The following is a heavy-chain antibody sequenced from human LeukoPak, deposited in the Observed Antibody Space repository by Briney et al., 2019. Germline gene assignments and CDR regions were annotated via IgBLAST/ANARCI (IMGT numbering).Heavy chain of an antibody. CDR1: GLNFSRYA. CDR3: XXXXXXXXXPXRHYXYSMDV. J-gene: IGHJ6*03. CDR2: IRGIETIYISTSYSTI. Sequence: GGSLRLSCAASGLNFSRYAMSWVRQAPGKGLEWLSYIRGIETIYISTSYSTIYYADSVKGRFTISRDNAKNSRFRQMDSLRAXDXXXXYXXXXXXXXXXPXRHYXYSMDVWGKGTTVIVSS. V-gene: IGHV3-48*03.